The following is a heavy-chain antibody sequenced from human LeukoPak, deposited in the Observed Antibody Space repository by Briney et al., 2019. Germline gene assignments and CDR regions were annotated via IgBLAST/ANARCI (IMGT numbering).Heavy chain of an antibody. J-gene: IGHJ4*02. CDR2: ISWNSGSI. Sequence: GGSLRLSCAASGFTFDDYAMHWVRQAPGKGLEWVSGISWNSGSIGYADSVKGRFTISRDNAKNSLYLQVNSLRAEDTALYYCAKDNGFGSDSSGWYGGRYFDYWGQGTLVTVSS. CDR3: AKDNGFGSDSSGWYGGRYFDY. V-gene: IGHV3-9*01. CDR1: GFTFDDYA. D-gene: IGHD6-19*01.